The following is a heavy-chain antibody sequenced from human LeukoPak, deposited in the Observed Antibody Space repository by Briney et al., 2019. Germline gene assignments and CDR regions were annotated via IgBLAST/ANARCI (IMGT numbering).Heavy chain of an antibody. V-gene: IGHV4-39*07. CDR3: AREGYYDSSV. Sequence: SETLSLTCTVSGGSISSSSYYWGWIRQPPGKGLEWIGSIYYSGSTYYNPSLKSRVTITVDTSKNQFSLKLSSVTAADTAVYYCAREGYYDSSVWGQGTLVTVSS. D-gene: IGHD3-22*01. J-gene: IGHJ4*02. CDR2: IYYSGST. CDR1: GGSISSSSYY.